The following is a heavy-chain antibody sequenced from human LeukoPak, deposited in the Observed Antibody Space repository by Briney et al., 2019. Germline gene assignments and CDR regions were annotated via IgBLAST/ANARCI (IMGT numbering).Heavy chain of an antibody. CDR1: GFTFSSYE. CDR3: AREGYGGNSDAFDI. Sequence: GGSLRLSCAASGFTFSSYEMNWVRQAPGKGLEWFSYIRSSGGTIFYADSVKGRFTISRDDAKNSLYLQMNSLRAEDTAVYYCAREGYGGNSDAFDIWGPGTMVTVSS. D-gene: IGHD4-23*01. V-gene: IGHV3-48*03. CDR2: IRSSGGTI. J-gene: IGHJ3*02.